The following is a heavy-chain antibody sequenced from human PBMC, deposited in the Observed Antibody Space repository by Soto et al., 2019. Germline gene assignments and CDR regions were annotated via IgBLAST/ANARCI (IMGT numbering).Heavy chain of an antibody. Sequence: QVQLVESGGGVVQPGRSLRLSCAASGFTFSSYGMHWVRQAPGKGLEWVAVIWYDGSNKYYADSVKGRFTISRDNSENTLYLQMNSLRAEDTAVYYCARTLLPHDAFDIWGQGTMVTVSS. J-gene: IGHJ3*02. CDR3: ARTLLPHDAFDI. CDR1: GFTFSSYG. V-gene: IGHV3-33*01. CDR2: IWYDGSNK. D-gene: IGHD3-22*01.